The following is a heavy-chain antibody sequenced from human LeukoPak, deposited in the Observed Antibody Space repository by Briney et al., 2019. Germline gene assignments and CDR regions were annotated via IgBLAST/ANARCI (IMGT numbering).Heavy chain of an antibody. V-gene: IGHV3-66*01. Sequence: TGGSLRLSCAASGFTFSSYSMNWVRQAPGKGLEWLSIIYNSGTTYYADSVRGRFTISRDNSKSTIYLQMNSLRAEDTAVYYCARDSFHTYWGQGTLVTVSS. CDR2: IYNSGTT. D-gene: IGHD3-16*02. J-gene: IGHJ4*02. CDR3: ARDSFHTY. CDR1: GFTFSSYS.